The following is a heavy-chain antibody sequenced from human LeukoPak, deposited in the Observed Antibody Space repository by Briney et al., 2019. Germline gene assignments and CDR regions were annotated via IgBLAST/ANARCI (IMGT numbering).Heavy chain of an antibody. J-gene: IGHJ1*01. V-gene: IGHV3-48*01. CDR3: ARDWSSGRHDEYFPH. D-gene: IGHD1-26*01. Sequence: PGGSLRLSCAASGFTFSSHGMNWVRQAPGKGLEWVSYISGRSDIIHYTESVKGRFTISRDNAKNSVYLQMNSLRAEDTALYYCARDWSSGRHDEYFPHWGQGTLVTVSS. CDR1: GFTFSSHG. CDR2: ISGRSDII.